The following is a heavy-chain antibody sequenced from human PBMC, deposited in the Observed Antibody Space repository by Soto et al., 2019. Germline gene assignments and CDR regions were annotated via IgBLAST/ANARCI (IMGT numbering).Heavy chain of an antibody. CDR2: IRSSSHT. V-gene: IGHV3-11*06. D-gene: IGHD6-19*01. CDR1: GFTFSDDY. CDR3: ARDAVSGLGGMDV. J-gene: IGHJ6*01. Sequence: QVQLVESGGGLVKPGGSLRLSCAASGFTFSDDYMSWIRQAPGKGLEWVSYIRSSSHTKYADSVKGRFTISRDNAKNSLYLQMNSLRAEDTAVYYCARDAVSGLGGMDVW.